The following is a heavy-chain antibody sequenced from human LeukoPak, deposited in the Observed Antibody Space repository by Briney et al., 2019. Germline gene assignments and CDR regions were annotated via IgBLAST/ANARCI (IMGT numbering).Heavy chain of an antibody. CDR2: ISYDGSNK. CDR3: AKLYSH. J-gene: IGHJ4*02. Sequence: GGSLRLSCAASGFTFSSYAMHWVRQAPGKGLEWVAVISYDGSNKYYADSVKGRFTISRDNSKNTLYLQMNSLRAEDTAVCYCAKLYSHWGQGTLVTVSS. D-gene: IGHD3-16*02. V-gene: IGHV3-30-3*01. CDR1: GFTFSSYA.